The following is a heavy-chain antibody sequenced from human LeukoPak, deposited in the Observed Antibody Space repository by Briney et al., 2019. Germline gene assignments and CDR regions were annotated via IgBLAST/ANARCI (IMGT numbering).Heavy chain of an antibody. Sequence: GGSLRLSCAASGFTFNNYAMHWVRQAPGKGLQWVAVISYDGSNKYYADSVKGRFTISRDNSKNTLYLQMNSLRSEDTAVYYCARRWFFDYWGQGTLVTVSS. CDR2: ISYDGSNK. D-gene: IGHD3-9*01. J-gene: IGHJ4*02. V-gene: IGHV3-30*04. CDR1: GFTFNNYA. CDR3: ARRWFFDY.